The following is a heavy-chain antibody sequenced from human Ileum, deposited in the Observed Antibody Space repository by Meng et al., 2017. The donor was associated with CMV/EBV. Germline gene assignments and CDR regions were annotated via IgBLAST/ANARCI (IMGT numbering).Heavy chain of an antibody. V-gene: IGHV3-30*04. CDR3: ARELGTYYDFWSGYGGGDYFDY. CDR1: YA. D-gene: IGHD3-3*01. Sequence: YAMHWVRQAQGKGLEWLAVISYDGSNKYYADSVKGRFTISRDNSKNTLYLQMNSLRAEDTAVYYCARELGTYYDFWSGYGGGDYFDYWGQGTLVTVSS. J-gene: IGHJ4*02. CDR2: ISYDGSNK.